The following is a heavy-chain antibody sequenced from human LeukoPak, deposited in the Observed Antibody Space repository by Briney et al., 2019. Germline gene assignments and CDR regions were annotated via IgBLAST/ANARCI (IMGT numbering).Heavy chain of an antibody. Sequence: SETLSLTCTVSGGSISSSSYYWGWIRQPPGKGLEWIGSIYYSGSTYYNPSLKSRVTISVDTSKNQFSLKLSSVTAADTAVYYCASMYYDFWSGYPRAFDIWGQGTMVTVSS. D-gene: IGHD3-3*01. CDR3: ASMYYDFWSGYPRAFDI. CDR1: GGSISSSSYY. CDR2: IYYSGST. J-gene: IGHJ3*02. V-gene: IGHV4-39*07.